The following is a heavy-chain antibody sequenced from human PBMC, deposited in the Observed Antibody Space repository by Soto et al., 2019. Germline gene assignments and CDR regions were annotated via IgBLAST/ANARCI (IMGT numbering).Heavy chain of an antibody. V-gene: IGHV3-74*01. D-gene: IGHD4-17*01. Sequence: EVQLVESGGGLVQPGGSLRLSCAASGLTFSSSWMHWVRQAPGKGLGWVSRINRDGSSTSYADSVKGRFTISRDHAKNTLYLQMNSLRAEYTAVYYCARDNPRAYGDYGSYWYFDLWGRGTLVTVSS. CDR1: GLTFSSSW. CDR2: INRDGSST. CDR3: ARDNPRAYGDYGSYWYFDL. J-gene: IGHJ2*01.